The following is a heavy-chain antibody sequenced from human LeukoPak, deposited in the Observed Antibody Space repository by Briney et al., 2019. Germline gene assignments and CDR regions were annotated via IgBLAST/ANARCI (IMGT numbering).Heavy chain of an antibody. D-gene: IGHD6-13*01. J-gene: IGHJ4*02. Sequence: ASVKVSCKASGYTFTSYYMHWVRQAPGQGLEWMGIINPSGGSTSYAQKFQGRVTMTRDTSTSTVYMELSSLRSEDTAVYYCARVRGSSWPTYYFDYWDQGTLVTVSS. CDR3: ARVRGSSWPTYYFDY. V-gene: IGHV1-46*01. CDR2: INPSGGST. CDR1: GYTFTSYY.